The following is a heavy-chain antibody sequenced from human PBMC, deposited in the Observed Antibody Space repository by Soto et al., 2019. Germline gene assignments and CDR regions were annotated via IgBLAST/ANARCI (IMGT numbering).Heavy chain of an antibody. V-gene: IGHV1-18*01. Sequence: QVQLVQSGAEVKKPGASVKVSCKASGYSFTSYGITWVRQAPGQGLEWMGWISAYNGDTNYAQKFQGRITMTTDASTRTAYMDLRSLGFDDTALYYWARDRDYVWGSYRHTSDYWGQGTLLTVSS. CDR1: GYSFTSYG. D-gene: IGHD3-16*02. CDR3: ARDRDYVWGSYRHTSDY. CDR2: ISAYNGDT. J-gene: IGHJ4*02.